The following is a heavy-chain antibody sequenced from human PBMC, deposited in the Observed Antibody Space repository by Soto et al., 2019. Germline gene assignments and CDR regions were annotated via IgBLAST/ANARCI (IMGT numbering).Heavy chain of an antibody. D-gene: IGHD4-17*01. CDR2: ISGSGGST. J-gene: IGHJ4*02. V-gene: IGHV3-23*01. CDR1: GFTFSSYA. Sequence: GGSLRLSXAASGFTFSSYAMSWVRQAPGKGLEWVSAISGSGGSTYYADSVKGRFTISRDNSKNTLYLQMNSLRAEDTAVYYCAKDPGYGGNSFFYFDYWGQGTLVTVSS. CDR3: AKDPGYGGNSFFYFDY.